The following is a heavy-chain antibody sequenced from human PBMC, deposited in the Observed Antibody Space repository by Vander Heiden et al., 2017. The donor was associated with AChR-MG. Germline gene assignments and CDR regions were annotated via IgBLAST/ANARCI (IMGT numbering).Heavy chain of an antibody. J-gene: IGHJ5*02. CDR2: INHSGST. V-gene: IGHV4-34*01. Sequence: QVQLQQWGAGLLKPSETLSLTCAVYGGSFSGYYWSWIRQPPGKGLEWIGEINHSGSTNYNPSLKSRVTISVDTSKNQFSLKLSSVTAADTAVYYCARYCPAITIFGVVIGRVGFDPWGQGTLVTVSS. CDR3: ARYCPAITIFGVVIGRVGFDP. CDR1: GGSFSGYY. D-gene: IGHD3-3*01.